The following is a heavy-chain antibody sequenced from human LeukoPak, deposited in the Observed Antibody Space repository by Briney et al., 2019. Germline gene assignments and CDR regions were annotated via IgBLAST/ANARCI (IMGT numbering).Heavy chain of an antibody. J-gene: IGHJ5*02. V-gene: IGHV1-2*02. Sequence: ASVKVSCKASGYTFTVYYIHWVRQAPGQGGEWMGWINPNSGGTNYAQKFQGGVTITRDTSISTAYMELSSLISDDTAVYYCARDPGSNWFDPWGQGTLVTVSS. D-gene: IGHD3-10*01. CDR3: ARDPGSNWFDP. CDR1: GYTFTVYY. CDR2: INPNSGGT.